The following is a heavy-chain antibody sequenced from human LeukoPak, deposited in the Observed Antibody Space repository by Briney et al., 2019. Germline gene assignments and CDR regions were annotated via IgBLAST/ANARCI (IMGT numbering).Heavy chain of an antibody. D-gene: IGHD6-6*01. CDR2: IIPIFGTA. V-gene: IGHV1-69*05. Sequence: SVKVSCKASGGTFSSYAISWVRQAPGQGLEWMGRIIPIFGTANYAQKFQGRVTITTDESTSTAYMELSSLRSEDTAVYYCARVIVDSSSSYYYYYMDAWGKGTTVTVSS. CDR1: GGTFSSYA. CDR3: ARVIVDSSSSYYYYYMDA. J-gene: IGHJ6*03.